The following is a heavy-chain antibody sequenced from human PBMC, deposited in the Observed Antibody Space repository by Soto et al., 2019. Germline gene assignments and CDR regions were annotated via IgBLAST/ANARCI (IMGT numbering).Heavy chain of an antibody. D-gene: IGHD3-10*01. V-gene: IGHV4-30-4*01. Sequence: TLSLTCTVSGGSISSGDYYWSWIRQPPGKGLEWIGYIYYSGSTYYNPSLKSRVTISVDTSKNQFSLKLSSVTAADTAVYYCARGGSMVRGVVNWFDPWGQGTLVTVSS. CDR2: IYYSGST. J-gene: IGHJ5*02. CDR1: GGSISSGDYY. CDR3: ARGGSMVRGVVNWFDP.